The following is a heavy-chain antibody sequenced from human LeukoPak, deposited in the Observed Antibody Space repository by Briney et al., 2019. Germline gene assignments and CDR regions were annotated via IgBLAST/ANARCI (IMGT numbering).Heavy chain of an antibody. D-gene: IGHD3-10*01. CDR2: INAGNGNT. J-gene: IGHJ6*02. CDR1: GYTFTSYG. Sequence: ASVKVSCKASGYTFTSYGISWVRQAPGQRLEWMGWINAGNGNTKYSQKFQGRVTITRDTSASTAYMELSSLRSEDTAVYYCARDYYGSGSYYNVYYYYGMDVWGQGTTVTVSS. V-gene: IGHV1-3*01. CDR3: ARDYYGSGSYYNVYYYYGMDV.